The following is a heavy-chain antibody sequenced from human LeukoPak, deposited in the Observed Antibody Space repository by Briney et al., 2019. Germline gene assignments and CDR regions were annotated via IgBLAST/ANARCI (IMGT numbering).Heavy chain of an antibody. D-gene: IGHD3-22*01. V-gene: IGHV1-2*02. CDR1: GYTFTDYD. CDR2: INPKSGGT. Sequence: ASVKVSCKASGYTFTDYDLHWVRQAPGEGLEWMGWINPKSGGTKYAQKFQGRVTMTRDTSINTVYMELSRLRSDDTAVYYCARGYYYDRSGYYLLNFDYWGQGILVTVSS. CDR3: ARGYYYDRSGYYLLNFDY. J-gene: IGHJ4*02.